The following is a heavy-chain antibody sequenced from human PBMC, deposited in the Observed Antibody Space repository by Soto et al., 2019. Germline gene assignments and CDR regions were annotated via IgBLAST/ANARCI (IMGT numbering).Heavy chain of an antibody. Sequence: GSSFPSSFPSSFFPFLSYAISWVRPSPFQGLEWMGGIIPIFVTANYAQKFQGRVTITADKSTSTAYMELSSLRSEDTAVYYCARGLLWFGDLSPISSGMDVWGQGTTVTVSS. CDR2: IIPIFVTA. CDR3: ARGLLWFGDLSPISSGMDV. D-gene: IGHD3-10*01. CDR1: FFPFLSYA. V-gene: IGHV1-69*06. J-gene: IGHJ6*02.